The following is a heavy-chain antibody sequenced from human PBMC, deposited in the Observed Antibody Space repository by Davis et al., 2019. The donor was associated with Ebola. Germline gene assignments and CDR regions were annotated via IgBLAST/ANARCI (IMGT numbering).Heavy chain of an antibody. Sequence: GESLKISCKGSGNTFTSSWIGWVRQMPGRGLEWMGIIYLGDSDVRYSPSFQGQVTISADKSITTAYLQWSSLKASDTAIYYCARRSGRAPSGAFDIWGQGTMVTVSS. D-gene: IGHD6-25*01. CDR2: IYLGDSDV. CDR3: ARRSGRAPSGAFDI. CDR1: GNTFTSSW. J-gene: IGHJ3*02. V-gene: IGHV5-51*01.